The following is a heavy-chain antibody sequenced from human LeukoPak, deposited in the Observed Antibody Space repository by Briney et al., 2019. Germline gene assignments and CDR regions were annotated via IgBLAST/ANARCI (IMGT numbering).Heavy chain of an antibody. CDR3: ARDLSGWYYFDY. CDR2: ISSSGSTI. Sequence: GGSLRLSCAASGFTFSDYYMSWIRQAPGKGLEWVSYISSSGSTIYYADSVKGRFTISRDNSKNTLYLQMNSLRAEDTAVYYCARDLSGWYYFDYWGQGTLVTVSS. D-gene: IGHD6-19*01. CDR1: GFTFSDYY. J-gene: IGHJ4*02. V-gene: IGHV3-11*04.